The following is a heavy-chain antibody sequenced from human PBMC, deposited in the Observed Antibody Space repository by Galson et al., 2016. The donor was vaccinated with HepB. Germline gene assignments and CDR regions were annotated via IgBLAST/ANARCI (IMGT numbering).Heavy chain of an antibody. CDR3: ARDSLAAARALDY. CDR2: ISPSNDYI. D-gene: IGHD6-13*01. Sequence: SLRLSCAGSGFTFSRYTMNWVRQAPGKGLEWVSSISPSNDYIYYADSVRGRFTISRDNAKNSLSLQMNGLRAEDTAVYYCARDSLAAARALDYWGQGTLVTVSS. J-gene: IGHJ4*02. CDR1: GFTFSRYT. V-gene: IGHV3-21*06.